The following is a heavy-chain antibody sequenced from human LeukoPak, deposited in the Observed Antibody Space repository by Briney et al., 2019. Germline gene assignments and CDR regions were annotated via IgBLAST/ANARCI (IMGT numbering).Heavy chain of an antibody. CDR1: GYTFTSYA. J-gene: IGHJ4*02. CDR3: ARDRYSSGRGPFDY. D-gene: IGHD6-19*01. CDR2: INAGNGNT. Sequence: GASVKVSCKASGYTFTSYAMHWVRQAPGQWLEWMGWINAGNGNTKYSQKFQGRVTITRDTSASTAYMELSSLRSEDTAVYYCARDRYSSGRGPFDYWGQGTLVTVSS. V-gene: IGHV1-3*01.